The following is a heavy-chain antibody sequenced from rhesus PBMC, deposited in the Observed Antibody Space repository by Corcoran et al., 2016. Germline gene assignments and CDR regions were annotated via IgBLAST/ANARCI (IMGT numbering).Heavy chain of an antibody. V-gene: IGHV4-147*01. Sequence: QVQLQESGPGLVKPSETLPLTCAVSGASISRNYWSWIRQPPGQGLAWIGYIYGGRGSTSYNPSLKSRVTISKDTSKNQFSLKLSSVTAADTAVYYCARRVLYSLDVWGRGVLVTVSS. CDR2: IYGGRGST. D-gene: IGHD6-13*01. CDR3: ARRVLYSLDV. CDR1: GASISRNY. J-gene: IGHJ5-2*02.